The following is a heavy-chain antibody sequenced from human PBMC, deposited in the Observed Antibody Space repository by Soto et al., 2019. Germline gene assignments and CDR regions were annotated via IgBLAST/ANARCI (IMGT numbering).Heavy chain of an antibody. CDR3: AKPRGYYDSSGYPTPDY. CDR1: GGSISSGGYS. Sequence: PSETLSLTCAVSGGSISSGGYSWSWIRQPPGKGLEWIGYIYHSGSTYYNPSLKSRVTISVDRSKNQFSLKLSSVTAEDTAVYYCAKPRGYYDSSGYPTPDYWGQGTLVTVSS. J-gene: IGHJ4*02. CDR2: IYHSGST. V-gene: IGHV4-30-2*01. D-gene: IGHD3-22*01.